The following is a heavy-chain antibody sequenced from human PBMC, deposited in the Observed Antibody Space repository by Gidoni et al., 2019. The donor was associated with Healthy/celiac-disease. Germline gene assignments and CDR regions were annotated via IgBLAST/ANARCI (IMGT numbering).Heavy chain of an antibody. D-gene: IGHD2-15*01. Sequence: EVQLLESGGGLVQPGGSLRLSCAASGFTFSSYAMSWVRQAPGKGLEWVSAISGSGGSTYYADSVKGRFTISRDNSKNTLYLQMNSLRAEDTAVYYCAKDADWGYCSCGSCLNFDYWGQGTLVTVSS. J-gene: IGHJ4*02. V-gene: IGHV3-23*01. CDR3: AKDADWGYCSCGSCLNFDY. CDR2: ISGSGGST. CDR1: GFTFSSYA.